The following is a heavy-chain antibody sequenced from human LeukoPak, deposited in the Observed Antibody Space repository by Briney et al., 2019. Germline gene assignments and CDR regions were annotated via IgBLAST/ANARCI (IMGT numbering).Heavy chain of an antibody. V-gene: IGHV1-3*01. CDR2: INAGNGNT. CDR1: GYTFTIYA. Sequence: GASVTVSFKASGYTFTIYAMHWVRQAPGQGKEWMGWINAGNGNTKYSQKFQGRVTITRDTAASTAYMELSSLSSADTAMYYCALNAYCSSNSCWGNYYYYYMDFWGEGTTVTVSS. D-gene: IGHD2-2*01. J-gene: IGHJ6*03. CDR3: ALNAYCSSNSCWGNYYYYYMDF.